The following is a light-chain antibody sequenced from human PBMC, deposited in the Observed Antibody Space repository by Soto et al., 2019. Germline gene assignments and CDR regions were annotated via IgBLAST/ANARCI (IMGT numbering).Light chain of an antibody. Sequence: EIVLTQSPGTVSLSPGERATLSGRASQSVSSSYLAWYQQKPGQAPRLLIYGASSRATGIPDRFSGSGSGTDFTLTISRLEPEDFAVYYCQQYGSSPWTFGQGTKVDIK. CDR2: GAS. CDR1: QSVSSSY. J-gene: IGKJ1*01. V-gene: IGKV3-20*01. CDR3: QQYGSSPWT.